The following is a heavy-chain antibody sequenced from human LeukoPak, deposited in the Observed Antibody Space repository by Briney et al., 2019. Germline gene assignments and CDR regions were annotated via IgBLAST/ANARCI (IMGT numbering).Heavy chain of an antibody. Sequence: SETPYLPCTVSGASISDYYWSWSRQSPGKGLEWFGYIYYTGSTKYNPSLESRVTISIDTSKNHLYLKLSSVTAADTAMYYCARHSRAYSSTSGTFEYWGRGSLITVSS. CDR2: IYYTGST. V-gene: IGHV4-59*08. D-gene: IGHD2-2*01. CDR3: ARHSRAYSSTSGTFEY. J-gene: IGHJ4*02. CDR1: GASISDYY.